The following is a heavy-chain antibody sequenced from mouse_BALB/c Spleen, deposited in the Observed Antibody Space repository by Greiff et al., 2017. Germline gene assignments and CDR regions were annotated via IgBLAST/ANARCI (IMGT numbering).Heavy chain of an antibody. CDR2: INSNGGST. Sequence: EVHLVESGGGLVQPGGSLKLSCAASGFTFSSYGMSWVRQTPDKRLELVATINSNGGSTYYPDSVKGRFTISRDNAKNTLYLQMSSLKSEDTAMYYCARPYYYGSTYFDYWGQGTTLTVSS. CDR1: GFTFSSYG. J-gene: IGHJ2*01. CDR3: ARPYYYGSTYFDY. D-gene: IGHD1-1*01. V-gene: IGHV5-6-3*01.